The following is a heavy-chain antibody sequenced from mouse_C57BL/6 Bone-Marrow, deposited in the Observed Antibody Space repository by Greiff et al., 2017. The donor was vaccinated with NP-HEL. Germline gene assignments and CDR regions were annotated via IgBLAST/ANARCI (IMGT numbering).Heavy chain of an antibody. V-gene: IGHV1-7*01. D-gene: IGHD2-5*01. CDR2: INPSGGYT. CDR1: VYTFTSYW. Sequence: QVQLKQSGAGLAKPGASVTLSCKASVYTFTSYWVHWVHQRPGQGLEWIGYINPSGGYTKYNQLLKELATLTADKSSNAAYMQLSSLTYEESAFYYCEIWHDRNYVDMDYWGQGTSVTVSS. CDR3: EIWHDRNYVDMDY. J-gene: IGHJ4*01.